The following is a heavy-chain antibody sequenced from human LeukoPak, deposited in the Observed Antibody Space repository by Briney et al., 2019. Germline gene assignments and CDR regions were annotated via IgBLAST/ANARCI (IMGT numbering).Heavy chain of an antibody. J-gene: IGHJ4*02. CDR2: IGTAGET. D-gene: IGHD6-19*01. CDR3: ARGAPLGREWLVPNLDY. Sequence: GGSLRLSCAASGFTFSSYDMHWVRQATGKGLEWVSTIGTAGETYYPGSVKGRFTISRENAKNSLYLQMNSLRAGDTAVYYCARGAPLGREWLVPNLDYWGQGTLVTVSS. V-gene: IGHV3-13*01. CDR1: GFTFSSYD.